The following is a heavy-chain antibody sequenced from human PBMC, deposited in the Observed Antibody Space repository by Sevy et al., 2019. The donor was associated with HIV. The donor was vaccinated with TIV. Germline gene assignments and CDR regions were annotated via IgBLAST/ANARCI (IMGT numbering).Heavy chain of an antibody. CDR1: GGSMNSNF. CDR3: AREEQHFRRSSRTYKAYGMDV. CDR2: IFYNGKT. D-gene: IGHD6-13*01. Sequence: SETLSLTCTVSGGSMNSNFWTWVRQSPGKGLEWIGYIFYNGKTTYNPSLKSRVAMSVDTSRNQFFLKLNSVTAADTAVYYCAREEQHFRRSSRTYKAYGMDVWGQGTTVTVSS. J-gene: IGHJ6*02. V-gene: IGHV4-59*01.